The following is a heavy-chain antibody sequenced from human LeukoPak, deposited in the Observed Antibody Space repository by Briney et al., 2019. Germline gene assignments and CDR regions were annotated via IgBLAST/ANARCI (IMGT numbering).Heavy chain of an antibody. CDR3: ARSSGGYDSADYYYYYYMDV. CDR2: INPKSGGT. J-gene: IGHJ6*03. Sequence: ASVKVSCKASGYTFTAYYIHWVRQAPGQGLEWMGWINPKSGGTNYEQRFQGRVTMTRDTSTSTAYMELRSLGSDDTAVYHCARSSGGYDSADYYYYYYMDVWGKGTTVTVSS. CDR1: GYTFTAYY. V-gene: IGHV1-2*02. D-gene: IGHD5-12*01.